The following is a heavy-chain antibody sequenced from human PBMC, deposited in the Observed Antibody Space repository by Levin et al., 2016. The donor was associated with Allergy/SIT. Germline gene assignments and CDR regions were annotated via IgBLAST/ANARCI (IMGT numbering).Heavy chain of an antibody. CDR1: GFTFSSYG. V-gene: IGHV3-30*03. D-gene: IGHD2-15*01. CDR3: ARDEVVVVAATFYY. J-gene: IGHJ4*02. CDR2: ISYDGSNK. Sequence: GSLRLSCAASGFTFSSYGMHWVRQAPGKGLEWVAVISYDGSNKYYADSVKGRFTISRDNSKNTLYLQMNSLRAEDTAVYYCARDEVVVVAATFYYWGQGTLVTVSS.